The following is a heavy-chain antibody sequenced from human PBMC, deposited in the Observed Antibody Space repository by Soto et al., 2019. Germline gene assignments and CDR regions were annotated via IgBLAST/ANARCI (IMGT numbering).Heavy chain of an antibody. V-gene: IGHV4-61*08. D-gene: IGHD3-10*01. J-gene: IGHJ6*02. CDR1: GGSVSSGDYF. CDR2: IYYSGST. Sequence: PSETLSLTCTVSGGSVSSGDYFWSWLRQSPGKRLEWIAYIYYSGSTNYNPSLKSRATISVYTSKSQVSLTLTSMTAAVAALYYCARSPNYYYYGFDVWGQRPEVTVS. CDR3: ARSPNYYYYGFDV.